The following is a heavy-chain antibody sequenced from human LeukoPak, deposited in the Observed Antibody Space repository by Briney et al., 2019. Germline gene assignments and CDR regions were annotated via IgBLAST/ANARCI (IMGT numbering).Heavy chain of an antibody. CDR2: VQHIGGET. CDR3: ARGGENYESSGYRKSLGFDP. CDR1: GFTFSNSW. V-gene: IGHV3-7*01. J-gene: IGHJ5*02. Sequence: GGSLRLSCAGSGFTFSNSWMGWVRQAPGKGLEWVANVQHIGGETYYVDSVKGRFTISRDNAKNSVYLQMNSLRAEDTAVYYCARGGENYESSGYRKSLGFDPWGQGTLVTVSS. D-gene: IGHD3-22*01.